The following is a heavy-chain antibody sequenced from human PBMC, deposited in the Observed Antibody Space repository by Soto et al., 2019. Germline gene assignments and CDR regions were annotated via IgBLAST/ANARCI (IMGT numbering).Heavy chain of an antibody. CDR3: AREAEGDDY. Sequence: QVQVVESGGGVVQPGRSLRLSCAASGFTFSSYAMHWVRQAPGKGLEWVAGIGYDGGSKHYADSVKGRCTISRDNSKNTLYLQMNSLRGEDTAVYYCAREAEGDDYWGQGTLVTVSS. D-gene: IGHD3-16*01. CDR1: GFTFSSYA. CDR2: IGYDGGSK. V-gene: IGHV3-30-3*01. J-gene: IGHJ4*02.